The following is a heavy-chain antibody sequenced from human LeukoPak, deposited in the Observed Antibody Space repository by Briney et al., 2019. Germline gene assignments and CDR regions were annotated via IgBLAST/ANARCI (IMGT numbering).Heavy chain of an antibody. CDR3: ARGDSARYSYGTRLGQNWFDP. Sequence: ASVKVSCKASGYAFTSYYMHWVRQAPGQGLEWMGIINPSGGSTSYAQKFQGRVTITRNTSISTAYMELSSLRSEDTAVYYCARGDSARYSYGTRLGQNWFDPWSQGTLVTVSS. CDR2: INPSGGST. J-gene: IGHJ5*02. D-gene: IGHD5-18*01. V-gene: IGHV1-46*01. CDR1: GYAFTSYY.